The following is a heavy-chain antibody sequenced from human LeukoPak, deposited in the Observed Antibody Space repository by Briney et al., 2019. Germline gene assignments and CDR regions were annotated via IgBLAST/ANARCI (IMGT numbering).Heavy chain of an antibody. CDR2: ITAGGDST. CDR1: GFTFSGYA. V-gene: IGHV3-23*01. Sequence: GGSLRLSCAASGFTFSGYAMSWVRLAPGKGLEWVSAITAGGDSTYYADSVKGRFTISRDNLKNMVFLQMNSLRAEDTAIYYCAKSHASIRNVYDCWGQGTLVTVSS. D-gene: IGHD1-14*01. J-gene: IGHJ4*02. CDR3: AKSHASIRNVYDC.